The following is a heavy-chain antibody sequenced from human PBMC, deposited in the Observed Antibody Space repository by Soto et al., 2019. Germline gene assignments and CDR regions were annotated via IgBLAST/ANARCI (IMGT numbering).Heavy chain of an antibody. V-gene: IGHV4-59*01. CDR2: IYYSGST. D-gene: IGHD3-10*01. CDR1: GGSISSYY. Sequence: TLSLTCTVSGGSISSYYWSWIRQPPGKGLEWIGYIYYSGSTNYNPSLKSRVTISVDTSKIEFSLKLSSVTAADTAVYYCARKIGAGFDYWGQGTLVTVSS. J-gene: IGHJ4*02. CDR3: ARKIGAGFDY.